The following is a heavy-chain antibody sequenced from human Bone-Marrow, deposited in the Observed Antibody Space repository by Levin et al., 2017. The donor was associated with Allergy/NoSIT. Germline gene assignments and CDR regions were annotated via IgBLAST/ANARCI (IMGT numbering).Heavy chain of an antibody. Sequence: MASETLSLNCSVTGGSINNYYWSWIRQPPGKGLEWIGYIYYTGSTNYNPSLKSRVTISVDRSKNQFSLKLSSVTTADTAVYYCARQAGIAVGDGFDIWGQGTIVTVSS. CDR2: IYYTGST. CDR1: GGSINNYY. V-gene: IGHV4-59*08. D-gene: IGHD6-19*01. J-gene: IGHJ3*02. CDR3: ARQAGIAVGDGFDI.